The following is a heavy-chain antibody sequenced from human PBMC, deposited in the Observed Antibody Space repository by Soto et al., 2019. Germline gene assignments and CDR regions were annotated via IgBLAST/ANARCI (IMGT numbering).Heavy chain of an antibody. D-gene: IGHD3-10*01. J-gene: IGHJ4*02. V-gene: IGHV1-69*08. CDR2: IIPILGIA. CDR1: GGTFSSYT. Sequence: QVQLVQSGAEVKKPWSSVKVSCKASGGTFSSYTISWVRQAPGQGLEWMGRIIPILGIANYAQKLQGRVTITADKSTSTAYMELSSLGSEDTVVYYGAREEYYYGSGAFFDYWGQGTLVTVSS. CDR3: AREEYYYGSGAFFDY.